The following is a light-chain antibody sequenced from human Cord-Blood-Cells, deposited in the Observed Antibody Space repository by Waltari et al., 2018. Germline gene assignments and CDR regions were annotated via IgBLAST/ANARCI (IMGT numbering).Light chain of an antibody. CDR3: QQYYSTPYS. Sequence: IVMTQSPDSLAVSLGERATIHCKSSQSVLYSSNNKNYLAWYQQKPGQPPKLLIYWAATRESGVPDRFSGGGSGTDFTLNISSLQAEDVAVYFCQQYYSTPYSFGQGAKLEIK. CDR1: QSVLYSSNNKNY. V-gene: IGKV4-1*01. J-gene: IGKJ2*03. CDR2: WAA.